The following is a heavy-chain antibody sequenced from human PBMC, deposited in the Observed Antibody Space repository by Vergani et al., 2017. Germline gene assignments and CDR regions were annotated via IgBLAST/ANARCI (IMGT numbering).Heavy chain of an antibody. CDR2: ISYDGSYK. J-gene: IGHJ4*02. CDR3: AKSASYYDSSGYYYFDY. D-gene: IGHD3-22*01. V-gene: IGHV3-30*18. Sequence: QVQLVESGGGVVQPGRSLRLSCAASGFIFSSYGIHWVRPAPGKGLEWVAVISYDGSYKYYADSVKGRFTISRDNPKNTLYLQMNSLRAEDTAVYYCAKSASYYDSSGYYYFDYWGQGTLVTVSS. CDR1: GFIFSSYG.